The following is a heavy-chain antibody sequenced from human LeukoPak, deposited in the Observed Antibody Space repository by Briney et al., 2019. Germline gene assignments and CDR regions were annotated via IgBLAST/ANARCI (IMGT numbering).Heavy chain of an antibody. CDR1: GGSISSYY. J-gene: IGHJ4*02. CDR2: IYYSGST. V-gene: IGHV4-59*01. Sequence: PSETLSLTCTVSGGSISSYYWSWIRQPPGKGLEWIGYIYYSGSTNYNPSLKSRVTISVDTSKNQFSLKLSSVTAADTAVYYCARVLGGYYPPFDYWGQGTLVTVSS. CDR3: ARVLGGYYPPFDY. D-gene: IGHD3-22*01.